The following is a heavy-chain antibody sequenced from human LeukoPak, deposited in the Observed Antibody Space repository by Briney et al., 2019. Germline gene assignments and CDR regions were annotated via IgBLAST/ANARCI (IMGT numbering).Heavy chain of an antibody. D-gene: IGHD3-10*01. CDR2: ISTSEST. V-gene: IGHV4-61*02. CDR3: ARSCSDNNCLLWFGSRGAFEI. CDR1: GCTISSGIHY. J-gene: IGHJ3*02. Sequence: SQTLSLTCAVSGCTISSGIHYWRCIRQPAGKGLEWIGRISTSESTHYNPALQSLATISVETSNNQFSLKLSSVTAADTAVYYCARSCSDNNCLLWFGSRGAFEIWGEGTRVTVSS.